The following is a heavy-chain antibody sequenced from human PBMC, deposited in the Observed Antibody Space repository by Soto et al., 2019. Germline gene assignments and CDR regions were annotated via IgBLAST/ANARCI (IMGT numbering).Heavy chain of an antibody. V-gene: IGHV1-69*13. CDR2: IIPIFGTA. CDR3: AREMDDILPGYYNCYFDY. Sequence: SVKVSCKASGGTFSSYAISWVRQAPGQGLEWMGGIIPIFGTANYAQKFQGRVTITADESTSTAYMELSSLRSEDTAVYYCAREMDDILPGYYNCYFDYWGQGPLVTVSS. J-gene: IGHJ4*02. CDR1: GGTFSSYA. D-gene: IGHD3-9*01.